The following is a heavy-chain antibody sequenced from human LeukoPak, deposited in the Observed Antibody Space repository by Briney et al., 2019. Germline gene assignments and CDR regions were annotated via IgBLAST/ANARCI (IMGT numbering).Heavy chain of an antibody. CDR3: ASPRGVSADY. D-gene: IGHD6-13*01. Sequence: GGSLRLSCAASGFTFSTYWMHWVRQAPGKGLEWVSYISSSGSTIYYADSVKGRFTISRDNAKNSLYLQMNSLRAEDTAVYYCASPRGVSADYWGQGTLVTVSS. J-gene: IGHJ4*02. CDR1: GFTFSTYW. V-gene: IGHV3-48*03. CDR2: ISSSGSTI.